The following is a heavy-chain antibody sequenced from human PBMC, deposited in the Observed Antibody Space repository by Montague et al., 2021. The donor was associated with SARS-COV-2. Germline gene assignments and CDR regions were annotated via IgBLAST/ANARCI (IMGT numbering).Heavy chain of an antibody. J-gene: IGHJ6*02. CDR2: VNHSGGT. D-gene: IGHD2-2*01. Sequence: SETLSLTCAVYGGSFSSDYWSWIRQPPGKGLEWLGEVNHSGGTNYNPSLKSRVPISVDPAKNQFSLKLSSVTAAATAVYYCTREGYQVLWSDYYYYGMDVWGQGTTVTVSS. CDR1: GGSFSSDY. CDR3: TREGYQVLWSDYYYYGMDV. V-gene: IGHV4-34*01.